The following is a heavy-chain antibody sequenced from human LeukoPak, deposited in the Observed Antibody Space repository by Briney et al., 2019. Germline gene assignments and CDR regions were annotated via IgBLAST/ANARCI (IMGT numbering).Heavy chain of an antibody. Sequence: ASVKVSCKASGYTFTSYGISWVRQAPGQGLEWMGWISAYNGNTNYAQKVQGRVTMTTDTSTSTAYMELRSLRSDDTAVYYCATAPYYDILTGPFDYWGQGTLVTVSS. CDR1: GYTFTSYG. CDR3: ATAPYYDILTGPFDY. CDR2: ISAYNGNT. J-gene: IGHJ4*02. V-gene: IGHV1-18*01. D-gene: IGHD3-9*01.